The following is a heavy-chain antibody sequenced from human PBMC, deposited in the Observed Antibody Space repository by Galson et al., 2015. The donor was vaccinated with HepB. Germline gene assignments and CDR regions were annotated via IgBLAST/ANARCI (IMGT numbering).Heavy chain of an antibody. D-gene: IGHD6-13*01. CDR2: INPSGGST. J-gene: IGHJ4*02. CDR3: ASGGVSSGIAAAGLFDY. V-gene: IGHV1-46*01. CDR1: GYTFTSYY. Sequence: SVKVSCKASGYTFTSYYMHWVRQAPGQGLEWMGIINPSGGSTSYSQKFQGRVTMTRDTSTSTVYMELSSLRSEDTAVYYCASGGVSSGIAAAGLFDYWGQRTLVTVYS.